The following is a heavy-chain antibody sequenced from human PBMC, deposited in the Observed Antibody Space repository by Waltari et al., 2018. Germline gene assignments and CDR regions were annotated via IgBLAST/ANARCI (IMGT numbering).Heavy chain of an antibody. D-gene: IGHD6-19*01. CDR2: IYYSGST. Sequence: QLQLQESGPGLVQPSETLSLTCTVSGVSIRSSRYYWGWIRQPPGKGLEWIGSIYYSGSTYYNPSLKSRVTISVDTSKNQFSLKLSSVTAADTAVYYCARDSSLDRSWDYWGQGTLVTVSS. CDR1: GVSIRSSRYY. J-gene: IGHJ4*02. CDR3: ARDSSLDRSWDY. V-gene: IGHV4-39*07.